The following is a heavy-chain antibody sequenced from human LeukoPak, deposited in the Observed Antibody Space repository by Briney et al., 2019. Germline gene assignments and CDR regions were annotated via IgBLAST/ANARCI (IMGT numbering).Heavy chain of an antibody. Sequence: ASVKVSCKASGYTFTDYYMHWVQQAPGQGLEWVGWINPNSGGTNYAQKFQGRVTMTWDTSITTAYMELSRLRSDDSAVYYCAREDDVDTTLVAGCLDFWGQGTLVTVSS. CDR1: GYTFTDYY. J-gene: IGHJ4*02. CDR2: INPNSGGT. D-gene: IGHD5-18*01. CDR3: AREDDVDTTLVAGCLDF. V-gene: IGHV1-2*02.